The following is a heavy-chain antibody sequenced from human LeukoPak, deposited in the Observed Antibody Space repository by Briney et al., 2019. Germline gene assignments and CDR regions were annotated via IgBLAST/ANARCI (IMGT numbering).Heavy chain of an antibody. CDR1: GFTFSSYA. CDR3: ARVDSSGPNFDY. J-gene: IGHJ4*02. V-gene: IGHV3-23*01. D-gene: IGHD3-22*01. CDR2: ITDSGTGT. Sequence: GGSLRLSCAASGFTFSSYALSWVRQAPGKGLEWVSGITDSGTGTYYADSVKGRFTISRDNSKNTVYLQMSSLRAEDTAVYYCARVDSSGPNFDYWGQGTLVTVSS.